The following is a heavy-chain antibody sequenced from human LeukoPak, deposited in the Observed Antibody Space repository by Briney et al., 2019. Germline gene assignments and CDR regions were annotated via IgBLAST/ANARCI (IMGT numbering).Heavy chain of an antibody. D-gene: IGHD1-26*01. Sequence: GGSLRRSCAASGFTFSGPAMHWVRQASGKGLEWVGRIRSKANSYATAYAASVKGRFTISRDDSKNTAYLQMNSLKTEDTAVYYCTRHPIVGANHFDYWGQGTLVTVSS. CDR2: IRSKANSYAT. CDR3: TRHPIVGANHFDY. V-gene: IGHV3-73*01. J-gene: IGHJ4*02. CDR1: GFTFSGPA.